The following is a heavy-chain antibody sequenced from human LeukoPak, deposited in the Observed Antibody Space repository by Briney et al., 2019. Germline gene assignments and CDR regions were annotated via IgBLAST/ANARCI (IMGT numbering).Heavy chain of an antibody. Sequence: SVKVSCKASGGTFSSYAISWVRQAPGQGLEWMGRIIPILGIANYAQKFQGRVTITADKSTSTAYMELSSLRSEDTAVYYCARVNWGRYYFDYWGQGTLVTVSS. D-gene: IGHD7-27*01. CDR3: ARVNWGRYYFDY. CDR2: IIPILGIA. V-gene: IGHV1-69*04. J-gene: IGHJ4*02. CDR1: GGTFSSYA.